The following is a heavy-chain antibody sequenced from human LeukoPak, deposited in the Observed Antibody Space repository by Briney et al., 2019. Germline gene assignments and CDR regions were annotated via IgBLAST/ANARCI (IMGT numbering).Heavy chain of an antibody. Sequence: GASVKVSCKASGGTFSSYAISWVRQAPGQGLEWMGRIIPIFGTANYAQKFQGRVTITTDESTSTAYMELSSLRSEDTAVYYCARGPGALWFGELLPLDYWGQGTLVTVSS. V-gene: IGHV1-69*05. CDR2: IIPIFGTA. CDR3: ARGPGALWFGELLPLDY. CDR1: GGTFSSYA. D-gene: IGHD3-10*01. J-gene: IGHJ4*02.